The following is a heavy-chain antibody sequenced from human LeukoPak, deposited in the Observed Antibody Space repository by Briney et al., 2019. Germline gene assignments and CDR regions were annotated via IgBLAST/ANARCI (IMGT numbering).Heavy chain of an antibody. CDR3: ARQSTPHGNFDY. CDR2: LGTAADT. D-gene: IGHD5-24*01. CDR1: GFTLTNYA. V-gene: IGHV3-13*01. J-gene: IGHJ4*02. Sequence: GGSLRLSCAASGFTLTNYAMHWVRQPAGEGLEWVSALGTAADTFSPGSVKGRVSISRDNAKKSLFLQMNSLRVEDTAIYYCARQSTPHGNFDYWGQGTLVTVSS.